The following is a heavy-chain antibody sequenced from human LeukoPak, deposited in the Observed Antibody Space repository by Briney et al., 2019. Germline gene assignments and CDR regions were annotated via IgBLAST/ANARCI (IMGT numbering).Heavy chain of an antibody. CDR1: GGSISIYY. J-gene: IGHJ4*02. CDR3: VRDRELNY. Sequence: PLETLSLTCTVSGGSISIYYWSWVRQPPGKGLEWMGYVYNSGNTDYNPSLKSRVTISADTSKNQFSLKLTSVTAADTAVYYCVRDRELNYWGQGTLVTVSS. CDR2: VYNSGNT. V-gene: IGHV4-59*12. D-gene: IGHD1-7*01.